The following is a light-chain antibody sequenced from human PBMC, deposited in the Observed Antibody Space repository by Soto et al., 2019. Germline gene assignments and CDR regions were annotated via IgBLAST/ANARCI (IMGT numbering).Light chain of an antibody. Sequence: SSELTQPPSVSVAPGKTARITCGGNNIGSKSGHWYQQKPGQAPVLVIYYDSDRPSGIPERFSGSNSGNTATLTISRVEAGDEADYYCQVWDSSSDLLVFGGGTKVTVL. CDR3: QVWDSSSDLLV. V-gene: IGLV3-21*04. J-gene: IGLJ2*01. CDR1: NIGSKS. CDR2: YDS.